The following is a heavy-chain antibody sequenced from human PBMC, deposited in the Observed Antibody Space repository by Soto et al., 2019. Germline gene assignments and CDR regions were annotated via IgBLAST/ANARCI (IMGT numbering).Heavy chain of an antibody. CDR3: ARAYYDFPPWDS. V-gene: IGHV1-18*04. CDR1: GYTFTSHG. Sequence: QVQLVQSGAEVKKPGASVKVSCQTSGYTFTSHGLSWVRQTPGQGLEWIGWISPYNGNTNYAQKFQGRVTMTTDTSTNTAHMELRSLRSDDTAIYYCARAYYDFPPWDSWGQGTLVTVSS. D-gene: IGHD3-3*01. CDR2: ISPYNGNT. J-gene: IGHJ4*02.